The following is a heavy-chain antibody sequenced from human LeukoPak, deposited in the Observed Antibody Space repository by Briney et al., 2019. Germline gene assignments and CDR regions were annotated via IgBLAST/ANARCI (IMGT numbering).Heavy chain of an antibody. Sequence: SETLSLTCTVSGGSISSYYWSWIRQPPGKGLEWIGYIYYSGSTNYNPSLKSRVTISVDTSKNQFSLKLSSVTAADTAMYYCARNRYYYGSGNYGVPNWFDPWGQGTLVTVSS. V-gene: IGHV4-59*08. CDR1: GGSISSYY. CDR3: ARNRYYYGSGNYGVPNWFDP. D-gene: IGHD3-10*01. CDR2: IYYSGST. J-gene: IGHJ5*02.